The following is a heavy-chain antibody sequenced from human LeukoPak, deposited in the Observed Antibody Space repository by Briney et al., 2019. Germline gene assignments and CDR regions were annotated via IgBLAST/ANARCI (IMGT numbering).Heavy chain of an antibody. CDR1: GFTFSSYS. CDR2: ISSSSSYI. D-gene: IGHD3-22*01. V-gene: IGHV3-21*01. J-gene: IGHJ4*02. CDR3: ARDGYYDSSGYYYAGPFGDY. Sequence: GGSLRLSCAASGFTFSSYSMTWVRQAPGKGLERVSSISSSSSYIYYADSVKGRFTISRDNAKNSLYLQMNSLRAEDTAVYYCARDGYYDSSGYYYAGPFGDYWGQGTLVTVSS.